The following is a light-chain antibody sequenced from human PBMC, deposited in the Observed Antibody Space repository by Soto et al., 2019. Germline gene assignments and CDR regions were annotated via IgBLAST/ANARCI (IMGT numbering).Light chain of an antibody. CDR2: DAS. J-gene: IGKJ5*01. Sequence: IVLQKSPATLSLSPGERSTLSRRASQSVSNYLAWYPQKPGQAPRLLIYDASNRATDIPARFSGSGSGTDFTLTIRSLEPEDLAVYYCQKSSNWPPFTVGKGKRLAIK. V-gene: IGKV3-11*01. CDR1: QSVSNY. CDR3: QKSSNWPPFT.